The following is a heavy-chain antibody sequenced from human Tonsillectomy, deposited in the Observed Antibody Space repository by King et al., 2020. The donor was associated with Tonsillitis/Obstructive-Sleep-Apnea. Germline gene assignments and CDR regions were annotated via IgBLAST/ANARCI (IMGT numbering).Heavy chain of an antibody. J-gene: IGHJ4*02. Sequence: VQLVESGGGLVKPGGSLRLSRAASGFTFSSYSMNWVRQAPGKGLEWVSSISSSSSYIYYADSVKGRFTISRDNAKNSLYLQMNSLRAEDTAVYYCARDGAYCGGDCYPDYWGQGTLVTVSS. CDR2: ISSSSSYI. CDR1: GFTFSSYS. D-gene: IGHD2-21*01. CDR3: ARDGAYCGGDCYPDY. V-gene: IGHV3-21*01.